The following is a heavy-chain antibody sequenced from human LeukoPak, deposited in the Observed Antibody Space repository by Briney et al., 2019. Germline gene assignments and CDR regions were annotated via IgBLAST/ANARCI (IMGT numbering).Heavy chain of an antibody. CDR3: ARGPTITYYEGSGYYYFDY. D-gene: IGHD3-22*01. Sequence: PGGSLRLSCVASGFTFSTYAMHWVRQAPGKGLEWVTVISYDGSKKYYADSVKGRFTISRDNSKNTLYLQVDSLRPEDTAVYYCARGPTITYYEGSGYYYFDYWGQGTLVTVSS. CDR2: ISYDGSKK. CDR1: GFTFSTYA. V-gene: IGHV3-30-3*01. J-gene: IGHJ4*02.